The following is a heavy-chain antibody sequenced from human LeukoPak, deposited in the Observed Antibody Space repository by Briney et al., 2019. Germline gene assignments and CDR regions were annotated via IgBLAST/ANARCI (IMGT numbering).Heavy chain of an antibody. CDR3: ARETRGTVGSY. Sequence: PGGSLRLSCTASTFTLNNYWMSWVRQAPGKGLEWVASLQQNGGATHYVDSVKGRFTISRDNADNSLYLQMNSLRAEDTAVYYCARETRGTVGSYWGQGTLVTVSS. CDR2: LQQNGGAT. V-gene: IGHV3-7*05. D-gene: IGHD1-26*01. CDR1: TFTLNNYW. J-gene: IGHJ4*02.